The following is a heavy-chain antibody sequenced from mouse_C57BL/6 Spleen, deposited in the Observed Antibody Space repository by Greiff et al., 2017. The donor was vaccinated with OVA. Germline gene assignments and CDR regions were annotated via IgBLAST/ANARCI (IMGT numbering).Heavy chain of an antibody. CDR1: GFTFSDSG. V-gene: IGHV5-17*01. Sequence: EVQLVESGGGLVKPGGSLKLSCAASGFTFSDSGMHWVRQAPEKGLEWVAYISSGSSTIYYADTVKGRFTISGDNAKNTLFLQMTRLRSEDTAMYYCARSSRDWYFDVWGTGTTVTVSS. D-gene: IGHD1-1*01. CDR3: ARSSRDWYFDV. CDR2: ISSGSSTI. J-gene: IGHJ1*03.